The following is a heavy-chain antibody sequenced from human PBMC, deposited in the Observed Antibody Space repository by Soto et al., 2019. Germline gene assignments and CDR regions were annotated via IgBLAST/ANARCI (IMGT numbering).Heavy chain of an antibody. J-gene: IGHJ6*02. CDR2: IYYSGST. CDR1: GGSISSYY. CDR3: AREVVVVPAATAYYYYGMDV. Sequence: SETLSLTCTVSGGSISSYYWSWIRQPPGKGLEWIGYIYYSGSTNYNPSLKSRVTISVDTSKSQFSLKLSSVTAADTAVYYCAREVVVVPAATAYYYYGMDVWGQGTKVTVSS. D-gene: IGHD2-2*01. V-gene: IGHV4-59*12.